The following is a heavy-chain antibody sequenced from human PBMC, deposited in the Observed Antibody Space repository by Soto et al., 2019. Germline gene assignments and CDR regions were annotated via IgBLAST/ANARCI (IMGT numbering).Heavy chain of an antibody. CDR3: VRDREDYDSSGSLPLVFAY. CDR2: IWYDGSNK. D-gene: IGHD3-22*01. J-gene: IGHJ4*02. V-gene: IGHV3-33*01. Sequence: PGGSLRLCCAASGFTFSSYGMHWVRQAPGKGLEWVAVIWYDGSNKYYADSVKGRFTISRDNSKNTLYLQMNSLRAEDTAVYYCVRDREDYDSSGSLPLVFAYWGQGTLVTVSS. CDR1: GFTFSSYG.